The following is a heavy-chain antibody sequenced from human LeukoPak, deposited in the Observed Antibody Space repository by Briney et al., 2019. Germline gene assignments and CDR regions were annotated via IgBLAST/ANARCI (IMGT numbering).Heavy chain of an antibody. D-gene: IGHD2-8*02. CDR1: GFNFGSYY. J-gene: IGHJ5*02. CDR2: ISDSGDNT. Sequence: GGSLRLSCAASGFNFGSYYMTWVRQAPGKGLEWVSVISDSGDNTYYADSVKGRFTVSRDNSRDTLYLRMNSLRAEDTALYYCAKKIGTGPGHNWFDPWGQGTLVTVSS. CDR3: AKKIGTGPGHNWFDP. V-gene: IGHV3-23*01.